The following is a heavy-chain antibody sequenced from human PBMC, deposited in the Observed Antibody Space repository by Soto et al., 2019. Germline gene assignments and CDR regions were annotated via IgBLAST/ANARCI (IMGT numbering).Heavy chain of an antibody. CDR1: GGTFSSYA. Sequence: QVQLVQSGAEVKKPGSSVKVSRKASGGTFSSYAISWVRQAPGQGLEWMGGIIPIFGTANYAQKFQGRVTVTADESTSTAYMELSSLGAEDTAVYYCASGVVVVAATPEYFQHWGQGTLVTVSS. V-gene: IGHV1-69*12. CDR2: IIPIFGTA. J-gene: IGHJ1*01. CDR3: ASGVVVVAATPEYFQH. D-gene: IGHD2-15*01.